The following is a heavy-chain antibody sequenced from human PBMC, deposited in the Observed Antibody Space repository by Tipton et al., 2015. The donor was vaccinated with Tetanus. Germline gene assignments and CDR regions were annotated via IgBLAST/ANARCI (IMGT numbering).Heavy chain of an antibody. D-gene: IGHD6-13*01. CDR2: IYYSGST. V-gene: IGHV4-59*01. CDR3: ARSEQQLVRGYYYYYMDV. CDR1: GGSISSYY. Sequence: TLSLTCTVSGGSISSYYWSWIRQPPGKGLEWIGCIYYSGSTNYNPSLKSRVTISVDTSKNQFSLKLSSVTAADTAVYYCARSEQQLVRGYYYYYMDVWGKGTTVTVSS. J-gene: IGHJ6*03.